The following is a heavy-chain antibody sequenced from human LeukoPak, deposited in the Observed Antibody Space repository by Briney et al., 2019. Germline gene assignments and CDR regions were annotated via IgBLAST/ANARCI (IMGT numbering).Heavy chain of an antibody. D-gene: IGHD3-10*01. Sequence: SETLSLTCTVSGGSVSSGSYHWSWIRQPPGKGLVRNGYIYYSESTSYNPSLRGRVTISVDTSKNQFSLKLSSVTAADAAVYYCASRDNGSGGVPDYWGQGTLVSVSS. CDR3: ASRDNGSGGVPDY. CDR2: IYYSEST. J-gene: IGHJ4*02. V-gene: IGHV4-61*01. CDR1: GGSVSSGSYH.